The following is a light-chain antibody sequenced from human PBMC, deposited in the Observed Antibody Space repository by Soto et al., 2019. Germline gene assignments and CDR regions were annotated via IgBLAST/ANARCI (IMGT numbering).Light chain of an antibody. CDR1: NIGSKS. CDR3: QVWDTTSDHVV. J-gene: IGLJ2*01. Sequence: SYELTQPPSVSAAPGQTATITCGGNNIGSKSVYWYHQKPGQAPVVVVYDDNERPSGIPERFSGSNSGNTATLTISRVEAGDEADYYCQVWDTTSDHVVFGGGTKVTVL. CDR2: DDN. V-gene: IGLV3-21*02.